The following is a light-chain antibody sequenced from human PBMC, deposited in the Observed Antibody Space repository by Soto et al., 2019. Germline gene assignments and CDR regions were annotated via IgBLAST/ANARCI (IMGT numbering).Light chain of an antibody. CDR2: KAS. Sequence: DIQMTQSPSTLSASVGDSVTITCRASQSVSSWLAWYQQKPGKAPKLLIYKASSLESGVPSSFSGSGYGTEFTLTISSLQPDDFATYYCQQYNSYSTFGQGTKVEIK. J-gene: IGKJ1*01. CDR1: QSVSSW. CDR3: QQYNSYST. V-gene: IGKV1-5*03.